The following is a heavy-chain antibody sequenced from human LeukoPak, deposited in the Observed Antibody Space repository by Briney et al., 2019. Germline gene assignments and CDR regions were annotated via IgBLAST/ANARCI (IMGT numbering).Heavy chain of an antibody. CDR3: ARRRRIAGVGTDALDV. CDR2: IYNSEST. V-gene: IGHV4-61*08. J-gene: IGHJ3*01. Sequence: SETLSLTCTVSGGSISSGGYYWTWIRQPPGKGLEWIGYIYNSESTNYNPSLKSRATISVDTSKNQFSLKLTSVTAADTAMYYCARRRRIAGVGTDALDVWGQGTMVTVSS. D-gene: IGHD6-13*01. CDR1: GGSISSGGYY.